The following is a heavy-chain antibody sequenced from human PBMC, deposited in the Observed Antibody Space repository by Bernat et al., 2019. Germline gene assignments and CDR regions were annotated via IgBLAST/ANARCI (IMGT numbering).Heavy chain of an antibody. Sequence: VQLVESGGGVVQPGRSLRLSCAASGFTFSSYGMHWVRQAPGKGLEWVGFIRSKAYGGTTEYAASVKGRFTISRDDSKSIAYLQMNSLKTEDTAVYYCTRTDDYGSGSYDYYYYYMDVWGKGTTVTVSS. CDR1: GFTFSSYG. V-gene: IGHV3-49*04. J-gene: IGHJ6*03. CDR3: TRTDDYGSGSYDYYYYYMDV. D-gene: IGHD3-10*01. CDR2: IRSKAYGGTT.